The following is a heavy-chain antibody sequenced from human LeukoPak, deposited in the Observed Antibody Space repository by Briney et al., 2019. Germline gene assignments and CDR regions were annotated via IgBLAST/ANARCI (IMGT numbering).Heavy chain of an antibody. Sequence: PGGSLRLSCAASGSTFSDYYMSWLRQAPGKGLEWVSYISSSSSYTNYADSVKGRFTISRDNAKNSLYLQMNSLRAEDTAVYYCARDQYSSGWYPLTPQKQDYYYYYGMDVWGKGTTVTVPS. D-gene: IGHD6-19*01. CDR2: ISSSSSYT. V-gene: IGHV3-11*06. J-gene: IGHJ6*04. CDR3: ARDQYSSGWYPLTPQKQDYYYYYGMDV. CDR1: GSTFSDYY.